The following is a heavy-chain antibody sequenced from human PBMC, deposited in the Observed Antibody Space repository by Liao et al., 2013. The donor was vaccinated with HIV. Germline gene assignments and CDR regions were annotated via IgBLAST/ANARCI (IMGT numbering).Heavy chain of an antibody. CDR2: IHQNSGST. Sequence: QVQLQESGPGLVKPSQTLSLTCTVSDGSISSGSYYCSWIRQPPGKGLEWIGEIHQNSGSTTYNPSLKSRITVSLDASKNQCSLKLASVTAADTAVYYCARHGYKQPVDYWGQGTLVTVSS. CDR3: ARHGYKQPVDY. V-gene: IGHV4-39*01. CDR1: DGSISSGSYY. D-gene: IGHD5-18*01. J-gene: IGHJ4*02.